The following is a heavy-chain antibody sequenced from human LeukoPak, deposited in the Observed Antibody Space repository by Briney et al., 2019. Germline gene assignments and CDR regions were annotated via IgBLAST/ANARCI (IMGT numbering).Heavy chain of an antibody. CDR1: GYTFTTYD. V-gene: IGHV1-8*01. CDR2: MNPNSGNT. J-gene: IGHJ5*02. Sequence: ASVKVSCKASGYTFTTYDINWVRQATGQGLEWMGWMNPNSGNTGYAQKFQGRVSMTRNTSISTAYMELSRLRSDDTAAYYCARGAAAVTGPNWFDPWGQGTLVTVSS. CDR3: ARGAAAVTGPNWFDP. D-gene: IGHD6-13*01.